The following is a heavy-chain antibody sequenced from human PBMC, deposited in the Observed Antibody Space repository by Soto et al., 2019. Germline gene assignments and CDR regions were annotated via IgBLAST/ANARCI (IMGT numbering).Heavy chain of an antibody. CDR1: GGSICSSSYY. D-gene: IGHD4-17*01. CDR3: ARSYGGNTYYYYGMDV. V-gene: IGHV4-39*01. CDR2: IYYSGST. J-gene: IGHJ6*02. Sequence: PSETLSLTCTVSGGSICSSSYYWGWIRQPPGKGLEWIGSIYYSGSTYYNPSLKSRVTISVDTSKNQFSLKLSSVTAADTAVYYCARSYGGNTYYYYGMDVWGQGTTVTV.